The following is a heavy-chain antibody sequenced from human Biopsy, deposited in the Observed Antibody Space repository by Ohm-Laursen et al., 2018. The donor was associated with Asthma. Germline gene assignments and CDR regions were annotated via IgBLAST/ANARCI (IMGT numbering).Heavy chain of an antibody. CDR1: GFMFRSFG. J-gene: IGHJ4*02. CDR3: AKRRGYSGYDNDY. Sequence: SLRLSCAASGFMFRSFGMHRVRQAPGKGLEWVAVISYDGNHKFYEDSVKGRFTISRDNSKNTLYLQMNSLRTEDTAVYYCAKRRGYSGYDNDYWGQGTLVIVSS. V-gene: IGHV3-30*18. D-gene: IGHD5-12*01. CDR2: ISYDGNHK.